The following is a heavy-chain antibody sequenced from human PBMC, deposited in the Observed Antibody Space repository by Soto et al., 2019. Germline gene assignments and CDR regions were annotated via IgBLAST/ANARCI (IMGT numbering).Heavy chain of an antibody. CDR3: ARVGNCSSTSCYVDY. CDR2: INHSGST. J-gene: IGHJ4*02. Sequence: SDTLSLTCAVYGGSFSGYYWSWIRQPPGKGLEWIGEINHSGSTNYNPSPKSRVTISVDTSKNQFSLKLSSVTAADTAVYYCARVGNCSSTSCYVDYWGQGTLVTVSS. V-gene: IGHV4-34*01. CDR1: GGSFSGYY. D-gene: IGHD2-2*01.